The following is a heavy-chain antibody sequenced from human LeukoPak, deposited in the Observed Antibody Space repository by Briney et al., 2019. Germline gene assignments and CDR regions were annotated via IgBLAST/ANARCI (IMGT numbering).Heavy chain of an antibody. CDR3: ARAHSYVILTGYRDAFDI. V-gene: IGHV4-31*03. J-gene: IGHJ3*02. D-gene: IGHD3-9*01. Sequence: PSETLSLTCTVSGGSISSGGYYWSWIRQHPGKGLEWIGYIYYSGSTYYNPSLKSRVTISVDTSKNQFSLKLSSVTAADTAVYYCARAHSYVILTGYRDAFDIWGQGTMVTVSS. CDR1: GGSISSGGYY. CDR2: IYYSGST.